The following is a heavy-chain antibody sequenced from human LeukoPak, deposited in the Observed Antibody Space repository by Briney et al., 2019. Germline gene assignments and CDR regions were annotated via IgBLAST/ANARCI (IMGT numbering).Heavy chain of an antibody. D-gene: IGHD3-22*01. CDR1: GFTFSSYA. CDR2: ISGSGGST. CDR3: AKDPEAYYYDSSGYYSGYFDY. Sequence: GGSLRLSCAASGFTFSSYAMSWVRQAPGKGLEWVSAISGSGGSTYYADSVKGRFTISRDNSKNTLYLQMNSLRAEDTAVYYCAKDPEAYYYDSSGYYSGYFDYWGQGTLVTVSS. V-gene: IGHV3-23*01. J-gene: IGHJ4*02.